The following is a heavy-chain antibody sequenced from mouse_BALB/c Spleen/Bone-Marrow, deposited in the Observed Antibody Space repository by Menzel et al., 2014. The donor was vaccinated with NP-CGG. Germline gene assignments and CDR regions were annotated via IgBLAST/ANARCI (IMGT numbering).Heavy chain of an antibody. V-gene: IGHV5-6*01. Sequence: EVQLVESGGDLVKPGGSLKLSCAASGFTFSSYGMSWVRQTPDKRLEWVATISSGGSYTYYPDSVKGRFTISRDNAKNTLYLQMSSLKSEDTAMYYCARDFITTDAMDYWSQGTSVTVSS. CDR3: ARDFITTDAMDY. CDR1: GFTFSSYG. J-gene: IGHJ4*01. D-gene: IGHD1-1*01. CDR2: ISSGGSYT.